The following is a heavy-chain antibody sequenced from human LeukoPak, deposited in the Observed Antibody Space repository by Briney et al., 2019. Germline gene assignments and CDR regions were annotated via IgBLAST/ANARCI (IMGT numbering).Heavy chain of an antibody. D-gene: IGHD3-10*01. CDR3: ARDPGGFGEGYYYYYMDV. Sequence: ASVKVSCKASGYTFTGYYMHWVRQAPGQGLEWMGWINPNSGGTNYAQKFQGRVTMTRDTSISTAYMELSRLRSDDTAVYYCARDPGGFGEGYYYYYMDVWGKGTTVTISS. V-gene: IGHV1-2*02. J-gene: IGHJ6*03. CDR2: INPNSGGT. CDR1: GYTFTGYY.